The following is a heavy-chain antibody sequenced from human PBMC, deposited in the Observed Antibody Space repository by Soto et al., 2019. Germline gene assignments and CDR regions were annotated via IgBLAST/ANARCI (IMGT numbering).Heavy chain of an antibody. J-gene: IGHJ6*02. V-gene: IGHV3-21*01. Sequence: PGGSLRLSCAASGFTFSSYSMNWVRQAPGKGLEWVSSISSSSSYIYYADSVKGRFTISRDNAKNSLYLQMNSLRAEDTAVYYCARDFRFGELLTFVGNYYYYYGMDVWGQGTTVTVSS. CDR1: GFTFSSYS. CDR2: ISSSSSYI. CDR3: ARDFRFGELLTFVGNYYYYYGMDV. D-gene: IGHD3-10*01.